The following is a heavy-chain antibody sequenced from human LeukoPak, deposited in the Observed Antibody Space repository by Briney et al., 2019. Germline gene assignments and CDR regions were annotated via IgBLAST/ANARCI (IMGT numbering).Heavy chain of an antibody. D-gene: IGHD3-22*01. CDR1: GFAFNNYA. V-gene: IGHV3-23*01. J-gene: IGHJ4*02. CDR3: GPREDSSANAYDY. CDR2: ISSSTITT. Sequence: GGSLRLSCAASGFAFNNYAMSWVRQAPGKGLEWVSAISSSTITTYYAGSVKGRFTISRDNSKNTLYLQMDSLTAEDTAVYYCGPREDSSANAYDYWGQGILVTVSS.